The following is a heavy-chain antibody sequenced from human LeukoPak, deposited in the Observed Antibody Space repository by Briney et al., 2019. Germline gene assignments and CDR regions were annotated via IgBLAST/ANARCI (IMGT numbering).Heavy chain of an antibody. D-gene: IGHD1-26*01. V-gene: IGHV3-74*01. Sequence: PGGSLRLSCAASGFTFSNYWMHWVRPVPGRGLVWVSRINSDGSSTNYADTVKGRFTISRDNAKNTLYLQMNSLRAEDTAVYYCAQVNVGVAYWGQGTLVTVSS. CDR2: INSDGSST. CDR1: GFTFSNYW. CDR3: AQVNVGVAY. J-gene: IGHJ4*02.